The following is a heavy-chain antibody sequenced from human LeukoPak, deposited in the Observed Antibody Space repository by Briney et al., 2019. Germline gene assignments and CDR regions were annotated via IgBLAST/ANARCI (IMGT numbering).Heavy chain of an antibody. D-gene: IGHD2/OR15-2a*01. V-gene: IGHV3-21*01. Sequence: PGGSLRLSCADSGFTFSSYSMNWVRQAPGKGLEWVSSISSSSSYIYYADSVKGRFTISRDNAKNSLYLQMNSLRAEDTAVYYCARDLYGDDAFDIWGQGTMVTVSS. J-gene: IGHJ3*02. CDR1: GFTFSSYS. CDR2: ISSSSSYI. CDR3: ARDLYGDDAFDI.